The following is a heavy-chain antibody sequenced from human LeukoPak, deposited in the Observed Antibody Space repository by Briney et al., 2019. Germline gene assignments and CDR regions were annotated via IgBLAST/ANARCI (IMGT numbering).Heavy chain of an antibody. CDR1: GFTFSSYA. V-gene: IGHV3-23*01. CDR2: ISGSGGST. CDR3: AKGGRVKSSSSDYFDY. J-gene: IGHJ4*02. D-gene: IGHD6-6*01. Sequence: PGGSLRLSCAASGFTFSSYAMSWVRQAPGKGLEWVSAISGSGGSTYYADSVKGRFTISRDNSKNTLYLQMNSLRAEDTAVYYCAKGGRVKSSSSDYFDYWGQGTLVTVSS.